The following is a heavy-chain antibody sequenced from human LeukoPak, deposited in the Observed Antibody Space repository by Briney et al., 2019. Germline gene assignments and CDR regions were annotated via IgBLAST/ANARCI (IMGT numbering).Heavy chain of an antibody. Sequence: GASVKVSCEASGYTFTSYGISWVRQAPGQGLEWMGWISAYNGNTNYAQKLQGRVTMTTDTSTSTAYMELGSLRSDDTAVYYCARDEYDYVWGSYRLIDYWGQGTLVTVSS. CDR2: ISAYNGNT. CDR1: GYTFTSYG. J-gene: IGHJ4*02. CDR3: ARDEYDYVWGSYRLIDY. V-gene: IGHV1-18*01. D-gene: IGHD3-16*02.